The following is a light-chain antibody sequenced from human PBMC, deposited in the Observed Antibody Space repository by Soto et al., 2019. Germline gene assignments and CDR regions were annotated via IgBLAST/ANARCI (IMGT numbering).Light chain of an antibody. CDR1: QSINSF. Sequence: EIVLTQSPGTLSLSPGEGATLSCRASQSINSFLAWYQQRRGQAPRLLIHGASNRATGIPDRFSGSGSGPDFTLTISRLEPEDFAVYYCQQRSNPLTFGGGTKVDIK. J-gene: IGKJ4*01. CDR3: QQRSNPLT. V-gene: IGKV3-11*01. CDR2: GAS.